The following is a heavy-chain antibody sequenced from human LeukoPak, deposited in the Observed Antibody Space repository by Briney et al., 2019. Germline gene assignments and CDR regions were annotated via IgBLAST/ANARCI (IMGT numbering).Heavy chain of an antibody. CDR1: GGSFSGYY. Sequence: SETLSLTCAVYGGSFSGYYWSWIRQPPGKGLEWIGEINHSGSTNYNPSLKSRVTISVDTSKNQFSLRLSSVTAADTAVYYCARRPVYYYGSGSTRGYYYMDVWGKGTTVTISS. CDR2: INHSGST. J-gene: IGHJ6*03. V-gene: IGHV4-34*01. CDR3: ARRPVYYYGSGSTRGYYYMDV. D-gene: IGHD3-10*01.